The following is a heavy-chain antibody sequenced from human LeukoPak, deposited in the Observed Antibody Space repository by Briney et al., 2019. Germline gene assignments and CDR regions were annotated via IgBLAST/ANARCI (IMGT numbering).Heavy chain of an antibody. CDR2: IKSKTGGGTT. D-gene: IGHD2-15*01. Sequence: GGSLRLSCAASGFTVSNNFMTWVRQAPGKGPEWVGRIKSKTGGGTTDYAAPVKGRFTISRDDSKNTLYLQMNSLRTEDTAVYYCATAGPSVAATQPFDYWGQGTLVTVSS. CDR3: ATAGPSVAATQPFDY. J-gene: IGHJ4*02. V-gene: IGHV3-15*01. CDR1: GFTVSNNF.